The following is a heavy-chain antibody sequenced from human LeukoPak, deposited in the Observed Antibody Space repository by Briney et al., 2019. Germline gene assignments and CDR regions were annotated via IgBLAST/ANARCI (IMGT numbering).Heavy chain of an antibody. J-gene: IGHJ3*02. CDR2: ISYDGSNK. Sequence: GGSLRLSCAASGFTFSSYGMHWVRQAPGTGLEWLAVISYDGSNKYYADSVKGRFTISRDNSKNTLYLQMNSLRAEDTAVYYCAKDPIRTYGDQEIYIWGQGTMVTVSS. D-gene: IGHD2-21*02. CDR3: AKDPIRTYGDQEIYI. CDR1: GFTFSSYG. V-gene: IGHV3-30*18.